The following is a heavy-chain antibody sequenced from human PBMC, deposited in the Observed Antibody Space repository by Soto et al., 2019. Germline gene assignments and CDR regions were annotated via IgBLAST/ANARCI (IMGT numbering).Heavy chain of an antibody. J-gene: IGHJ4*02. Sequence: EVQLVESGGGLVKPGGSLRLSCVASEFTFSSYSMNWVRQAPGKGLEWVSSISSSDTYIYYADSVKGRFTISRNNAKKSLYLQMNSRRAEDTDVYYCATNYYYSGRSRYYFLYWGQGTLVIVSA. CDR2: ISSSDTYI. CDR1: EFTFSSYS. CDR3: ATNYYYSGRSRYYFLY. D-gene: IGHD3-10*01. V-gene: IGHV3-21*01.